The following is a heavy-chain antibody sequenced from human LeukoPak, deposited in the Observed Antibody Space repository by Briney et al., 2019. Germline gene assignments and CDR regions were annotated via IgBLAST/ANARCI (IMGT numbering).Heavy chain of an antibody. CDR2: ISYDGSNK. Sequence: PGGSLRLSCAASGFTFSSYAMHWVRQAPGKGLEWVAVISYDGSNKYYADSVKGRFTICRDNSKNTLYLQMNSLRAEDTAVYYCARDMREQQWLVRIKLPDYWGQETLVTVSS. J-gene: IGHJ4*02. V-gene: IGHV3-30*04. D-gene: IGHD6-19*01. CDR1: GFTFSSYA. CDR3: ARDMREQQWLVRIKLPDY.